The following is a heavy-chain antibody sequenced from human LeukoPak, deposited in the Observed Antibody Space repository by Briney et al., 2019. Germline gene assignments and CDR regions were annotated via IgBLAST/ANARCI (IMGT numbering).Heavy chain of an antibody. CDR1: GFTFTDFA. V-gene: IGHV3-23*01. CDR3: ARDARDGYGGNPFDY. Sequence: QTGGSLRLSCAASGFTFTDFAMKWVRQAPGRGLEWVSVISTSDGSTYYADSVKGRFTLSSDNSKNTVHLQMNSLRADDTAVYYCARDARDGYGGNPFDYWGQGTLVTVSS. J-gene: IGHJ4*02. D-gene: IGHD4-23*01. CDR2: ISTSDGST.